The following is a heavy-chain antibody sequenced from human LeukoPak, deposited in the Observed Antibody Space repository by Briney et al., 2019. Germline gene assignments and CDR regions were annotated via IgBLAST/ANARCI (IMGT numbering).Heavy chain of an antibody. D-gene: IGHD3-16*02. CDR2: INTNTGNP. Sequence: ASVKVSCKASGYTFGSHSLNWVRQAPGQGPEWMGWINTNTGNPTYAQGFTGRLVFSLDTAVSTAYLQVSSLKAEDTAVYYCATLVVVDDYYGLDVWGQGTTVTVSS. V-gene: IGHV7-4-1*02. CDR3: ATLVVVDDYYGLDV. CDR1: GYTFGSHS. J-gene: IGHJ6*02.